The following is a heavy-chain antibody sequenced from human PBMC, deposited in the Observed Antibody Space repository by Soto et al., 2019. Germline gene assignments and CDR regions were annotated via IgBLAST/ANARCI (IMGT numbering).Heavy chain of an antibody. CDR3: ARDGSIAANGWFDP. D-gene: IGHD6-6*01. J-gene: IGHJ5*02. CDR2: ISYDGSNK. V-gene: IGHV3-30-3*01. CDR1: GFTFSSYA. Sequence: PGGSLRPSCAASGFTFSSYAMHWVRQAPGKGLEWVAVISYDGSNKYYADSVKGRFTISRDNSKNTLYLQMNSLRAEDTAVYYCARDGSIAANGWFDPWGQGTLVTVSS.